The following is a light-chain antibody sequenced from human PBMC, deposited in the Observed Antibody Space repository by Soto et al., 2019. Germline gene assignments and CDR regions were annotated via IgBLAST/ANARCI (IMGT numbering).Light chain of an antibody. CDR3: QQYSGYSLT. V-gene: IGKV1-5*03. CDR2: KES. J-gene: IGKJ4*01. Sequence: DIQMTQSPSTLSASVGDRVTITCRASQSVSSWLAWYQQKPGKAPKLLIYKESSLESGVPSRFSGSESGTEFTLTISSLQPDDFATYYCQQYSGYSLTFGGGTKVEIK. CDR1: QSVSSW.